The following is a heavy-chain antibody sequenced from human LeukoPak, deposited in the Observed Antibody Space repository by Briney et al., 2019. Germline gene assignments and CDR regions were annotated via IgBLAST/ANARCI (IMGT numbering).Heavy chain of an antibody. D-gene: IGHD3-3*01. V-gene: IGHV2-5*01. Sequence: GSGPTLVNPTQTLTLTCTFSGFSLSTSAVGVGWIRQPPGKALEWLALIYCNDDKRYSPSLKSRLTITKDTSKNQVVLTMTNMDPVDTATYYCAHRLDYDFWSGYPLWDYWGQGTPVTVSS. J-gene: IGHJ4*02. CDR2: IYCNDDK. CDR3: AHRLDYDFWSGYPLWDY. CDR1: GFSLSTSAVG.